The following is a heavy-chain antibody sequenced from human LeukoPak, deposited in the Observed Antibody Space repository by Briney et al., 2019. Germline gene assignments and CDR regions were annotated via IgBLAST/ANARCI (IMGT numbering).Heavy chain of an antibody. CDR2: IYYSGST. CDR3: AREFAAQPLLSHTPYNWFDP. Sequence: PSETLSLTCTVSGGSISSYYWSWIRQPPGKGLEWIGYIYYSGSTYYNPSLKSRVTISVDTSKNQFSLRLSSVTAADTAVYYCAREFAAQPLLSHTPYNWFDPWGQGTLVTVSS. V-gene: IGHV4-59*01. J-gene: IGHJ5*02. D-gene: IGHD2-21*02. CDR1: GGSISSYY.